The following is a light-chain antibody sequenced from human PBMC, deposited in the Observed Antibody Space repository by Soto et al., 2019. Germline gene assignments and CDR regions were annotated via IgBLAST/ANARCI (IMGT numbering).Light chain of an antibody. J-gene: IGKJ4*01. CDR1: QSVSSN. V-gene: IGKV3-15*01. CDR2: GAS. Sequence: EIVMTQSPATLSLSPGERATLSCRASQSVSSNLAWYQQKPGQAPRLLIYGASTRATGIPARFRGSGSGTEFTLTISSLQSEDFAVYYCHQYGNSPLTFGGGTKVEIK. CDR3: HQYGNSPLT.